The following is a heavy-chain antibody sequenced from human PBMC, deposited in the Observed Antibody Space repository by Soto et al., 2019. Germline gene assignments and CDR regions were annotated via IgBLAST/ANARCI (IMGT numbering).Heavy chain of an antibody. D-gene: IGHD3-16*01. Sequence: SLRLSCAASGFTFSSYAMSWVRQAPGKGLEWVSAISGSGGSTYYADSVKGRFTISRDNSKNTLYLQMNSLRAEDTAVYYCNVGGRLGLFDYWGQGTLVTVSS. J-gene: IGHJ4*02. CDR3: NVGGRLGLFDY. CDR2: ISGSGGST. V-gene: IGHV3-23*01. CDR1: GFTFSSYA.